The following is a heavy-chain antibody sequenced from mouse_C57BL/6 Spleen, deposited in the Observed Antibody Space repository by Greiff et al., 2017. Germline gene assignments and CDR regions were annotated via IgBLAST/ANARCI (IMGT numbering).Heavy chain of an antibody. D-gene: IGHD1-1*01. J-gene: IGHJ2*01. CDR1: GFNIKDYY. CDR3: TITLYGSSSPLDY. CDR2: IDPEDGDT. V-gene: IGHV14-1*01. Sequence: VQLKESGAELVRPGASVKLSCTASGFNIKDYYMHWVKQRPEQGLEWIGRIDPEDGDTESAPKFPGKAAMTADTSSNTAYLQLSSLTSEDTAGDYCTITLYGSSSPLDYWGQGTTLTVAS.